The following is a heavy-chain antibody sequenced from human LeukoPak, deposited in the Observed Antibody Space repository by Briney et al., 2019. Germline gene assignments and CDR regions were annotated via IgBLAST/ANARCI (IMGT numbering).Heavy chain of an antibody. CDR3: ARGGAVPANCFDP. CDR2: INGDGSST. V-gene: IGHV3-74*01. CDR1: GFTFSGYW. D-gene: IGHD2-2*01. J-gene: IGHJ5*02. Sequence: GGSLRLSCAASGFTFSGYWMHWVRQAPGKGLVWVSRINGDGSSTTYAGSVKGRFTISRDNARNTLYLQMNTLRAEDTAVYYCARGGAVPANCFDPWGQGTLVTVSS.